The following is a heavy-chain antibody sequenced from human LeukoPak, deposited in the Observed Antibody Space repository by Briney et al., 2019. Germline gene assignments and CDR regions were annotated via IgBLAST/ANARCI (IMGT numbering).Heavy chain of an antibody. CDR3: AKDYSSGWYYYYYYMDV. J-gene: IGHJ6*03. Sequence: GGSLRLSCAASGFTVSSNYMTWVRQAPGKGLEWVAAISGSGGSTYYADSVKGRFTISRDNSKNTLYLQMNSLRAEDTAVYYCAKDYSSGWYYYYYYMDVWGKGTTVTVSS. V-gene: IGHV3-23*01. CDR2: ISGSGGST. CDR1: GFTVSSNY. D-gene: IGHD6-19*01.